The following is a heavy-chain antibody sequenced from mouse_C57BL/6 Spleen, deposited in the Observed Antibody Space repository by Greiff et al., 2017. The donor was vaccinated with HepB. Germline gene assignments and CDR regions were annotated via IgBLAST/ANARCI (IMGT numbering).Heavy chain of an antibody. CDR2: IVPGSGST. V-gene: IGHV1-9*01. J-gene: IGHJ4*01. D-gene: IGHD1-1*01. CDR1: GYTFTGYW. CDR3: ARRWYYYCSSYHAIDY. Sequence: VQLQQSGAELMKPGASVKLSCKATGYTFTGYWIEWVKQRPGHGLEWIGEIVPGSGSTNYNEKFKGKATFTADTSSNTAYMQLSSLTTEDSAIYYCARRWYYYCSSYHAIDYWGQGTSVTVSS.